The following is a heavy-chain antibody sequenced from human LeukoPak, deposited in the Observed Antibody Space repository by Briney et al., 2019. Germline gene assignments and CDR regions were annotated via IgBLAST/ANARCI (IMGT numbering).Heavy chain of an antibody. D-gene: IGHD3-16*02. CDR2: IIPILGTA. J-gene: IGHJ4*02. Sequence: SVKVSCKASGGTFSSYAISWVRQAPGQGLEWMGRIIPILGTANYAQKFQGRVTITTDESTSTAYLELSSLRSEDTAVYYCARDPVGDYDYVWGSYRFDYWGQGTLVTVSS. CDR1: GGTFSSYA. CDR3: ARDPVGDYDYVWGSYRFDY. V-gene: IGHV1-69*11.